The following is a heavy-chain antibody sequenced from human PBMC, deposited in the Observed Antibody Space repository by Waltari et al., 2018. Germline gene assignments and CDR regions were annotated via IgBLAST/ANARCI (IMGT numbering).Heavy chain of an antibody. CDR3: ARGRGITIFGVVIGEYYFDY. J-gene: IGHJ4*02. D-gene: IGHD3-3*01. V-gene: IGHV4-34*01. Sequence: QVQLQQWGAGLLKPSETLSLTCAVYGGSFSGYYWSWIRQPPEKGLEWIGEINHSGSTNYNPSLKSRVTISVDTSKNQFSLKLSSVTAADTAVYYCARGRGITIFGVVIGEYYFDYWGQGTLVTVSS. CDR2: INHSGST. CDR1: GGSFSGYY.